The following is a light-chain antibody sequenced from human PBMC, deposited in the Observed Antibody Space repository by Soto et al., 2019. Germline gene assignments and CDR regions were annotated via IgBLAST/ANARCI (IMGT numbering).Light chain of an antibody. V-gene: IGKV1-5*01. CDR1: QSISSW. CDR2: DAS. J-gene: IGKJ3*01. CDR3: HNYNSSPSP. Sequence: DIQMTQSPSTLSASVGDRVTITCRASQSISSWLAWYQQKPGKAPKLLIYDASSLESGVPSRLRGSGSGTEFTLTISSMQPEDFSTYSSHNYNSSPSPLGP.